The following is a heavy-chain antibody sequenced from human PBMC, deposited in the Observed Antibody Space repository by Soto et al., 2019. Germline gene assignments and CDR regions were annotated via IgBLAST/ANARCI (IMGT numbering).Heavy chain of an antibody. CDR2: INHSGST. V-gene: IGHV4-34*01. CDR3: ARFLEWLLQTIYYYYGMDV. J-gene: IGHJ6*02. CDR1: VGSLSGYS. D-gene: IGHD3-3*01. Sequence: ASENPSLTRPVCVGSLSGYSLSWNRPPPGKGLEWIGEINHSGSTNYNPSLKSRVTISVDTSKNQFSLKLSSVTAADTAVYYCARFLEWLLQTIYYYYGMDVWGQGTTVTVSS.